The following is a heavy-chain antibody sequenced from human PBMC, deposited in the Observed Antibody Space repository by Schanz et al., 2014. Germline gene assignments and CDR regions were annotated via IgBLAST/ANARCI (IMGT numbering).Heavy chain of an antibody. CDR2: ISYGTSYI. V-gene: IGHV3-21*01. Sequence: EVQLVQSGGGLVQPGGSLRLSCAASGFNFSSYSLNWVRQAPGKGLEWVSSISYGTSYIYYAESVKGRFTISRDNAKNSLYLQMNGLRAEDTAVYYCARVALPGYSSPRDALDIWGQGTMVTVSS. CDR3: ARVALPGYSSPRDALDI. J-gene: IGHJ3*02. CDR1: GFNFSSYS. D-gene: IGHD5-18*01.